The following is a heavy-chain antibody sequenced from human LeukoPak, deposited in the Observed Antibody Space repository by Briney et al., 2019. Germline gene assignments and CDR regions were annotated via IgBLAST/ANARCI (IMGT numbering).Heavy chain of an antibody. CDR1: GGSFSGYY. Sequence: SETLCLTCAVYGGSFSGYYWSWIRQPPGKGLEWIGEINHSGSTNYNPSLKSRVTISVDTSKNQFSLKLSSVTAADTAVYYCARQGPTGAGVILTGNNWFDPWGQGTLVTVSS. V-gene: IGHV4-34*01. CDR3: ARQGPTGAGVILTGNNWFDP. CDR2: INHSGST. J-gene: IGHJ5*02. D-gene: IGHD3-9*01.